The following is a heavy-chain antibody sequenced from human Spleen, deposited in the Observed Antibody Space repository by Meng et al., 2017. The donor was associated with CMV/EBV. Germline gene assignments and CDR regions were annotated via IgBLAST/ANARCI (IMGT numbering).Heavy chain of an antibody. CDR2: INQDGTEK. D-gene: IGHD3-3*01. CDR3: AREERDYDFWSGYYKFDY. J-gene: IGHJ4*02. Sequence: GESLKISCAASGYSFTTHWMSWVRQAPGKGLEWVANINQDGTEKNYVDSVKGRFTISRDNARNSLYLQMNSLRAEDTAVYYCAREERDYDFWSGYYKFDYWGQGTLVTVSS. CDR1: GYSFTTHW. V-gene: IGHV3-7*01.